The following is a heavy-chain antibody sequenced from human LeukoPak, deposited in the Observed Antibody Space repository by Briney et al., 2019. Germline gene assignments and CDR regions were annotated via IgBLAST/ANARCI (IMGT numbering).Heavy chain of an antibody. CDR1: GGSISSYY. CDR3: ASLGRTGFGYYYYYMDV. Sequence: KPSETLSLTCTVSGGSISSYYWSWIRQPPGKGLEWIGYIYTSGSTNYNPSLKSRVTISVDTSKNQFSLKLSSVTAADTAVYYCASLGRTGFGYYYYYMDVWGKGTTVTVSS. D-gene: IGHD3-10*01. V-gene: IGHV4-4*09. J-gene: IGHJ6*03. CDR2: IYTSGST.